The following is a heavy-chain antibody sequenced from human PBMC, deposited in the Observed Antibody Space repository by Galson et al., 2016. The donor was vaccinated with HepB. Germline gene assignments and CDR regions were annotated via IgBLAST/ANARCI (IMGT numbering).Heavy chain of an antibody. Sequence: SLRLSCAASGFTSAFTLTNYAMHWVRQALGKGLERVAVISYNGNNQYYADSVKGRFTVSRDISTNILYLQMNSLRPEDTAVYYCARGDYYGSGNYSNWFDPWGQGTLVTVSS. V-gene: IGHV3-30-3*01. CDR2: ISYNGNNQ. CDR3: ARGDYYGSGNYSNWFDP. J-gene: IGHJ5*02. D-gene: IGHD3-10*01. CDR1: GFTSAFTLTNYA.